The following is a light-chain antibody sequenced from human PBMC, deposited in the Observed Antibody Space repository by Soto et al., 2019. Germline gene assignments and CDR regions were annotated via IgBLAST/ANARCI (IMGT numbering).Light chain of an antibody. V-gene: IGKV1-5*01. CDR1: QSISSW. Sequence: IQATQSPYTLSAYVGERVTITCRASQSISSWLAWYQQKPGKAPKLLIYDASSLESGVPSRFSGSGSGTEFTLTISSLQPDDFATYYCQQYISYSLWTFGQGTKVE. J-gene: IGKJ1*01. CDR3: QQYISYSLWT. CDR2: DAS.